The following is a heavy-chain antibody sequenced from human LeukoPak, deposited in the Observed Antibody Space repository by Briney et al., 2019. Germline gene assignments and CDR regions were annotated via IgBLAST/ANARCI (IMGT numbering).Heavy chain of an antibody. CDR3: ARSGYYDSSGYYIDY. Sequence: SETLSLTCAVYGGSFSGYYWSWIRQPPGKGLEWIGEINHSGSTNYNPSLKSRVTISVDTSKNQFSLKRSSVTAADTAVYYCARSGYYDSSGYYIDYWGQGTLVTVSS. CDR2: INHSGST. CDR1: GGSFSGYY. J-gene: IGHJ4*02. D-gene: IGHD3-22*01. V-gene: IGHV4-34*01.